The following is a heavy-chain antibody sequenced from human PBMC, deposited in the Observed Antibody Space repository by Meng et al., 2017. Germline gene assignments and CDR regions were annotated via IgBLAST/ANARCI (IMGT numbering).Heavy chain of an antibody. CDR2: IYYSGST. D-gene: IGHD3-10*02. V-gene: IGHV4-31*03. Sequence: QVQLQDAGPGLVKPSPPLSPTCTVSGGSISSGCYYWSWIRQHPGKGLEWIWYIYYSGSTYYNPSLKSRVTIPVDTSKNQFSLKLSSVTAADTAVYYCASVVRGVINFDYWGQGTLVTVSS. CDR3: ASVVRGVINFDY. J-gene: IGHJ4*02. CDR1: GGSISSGCYY.